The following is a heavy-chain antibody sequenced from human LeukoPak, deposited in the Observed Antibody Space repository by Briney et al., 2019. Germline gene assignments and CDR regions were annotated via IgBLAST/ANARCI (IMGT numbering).Heavy chain of an antibody. D-gene: IGHD2-2*01. CDR3: ARGMAYCSSTSCSNHAEYFQH. Sequence: LGASVKVSCKASGYTFTSYYMHWVRQAPGQGLEWMGIINPSGGSTSYAQKFQGRVTMTRDMSTSTVYMELSSLRSEDTAVYYCARGMAYCSSTSCSNHAEYFQHWGQGTLVTVSS. CDR2: INPSGGST. V-gene: IGHV1-46*01. J-gene: IGHJ1*01. CDR1: GYTFTSYY.